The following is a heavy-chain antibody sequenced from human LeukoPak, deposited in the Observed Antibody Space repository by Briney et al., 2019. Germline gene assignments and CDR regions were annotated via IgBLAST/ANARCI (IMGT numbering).Heavy chain of an antibody. CDR2: IYYSGST. Sequence: PSETLSLTCTVSGGSISSYYWSWIRQPPGKGLEWIGYIYYSGSTNYNPSLKSRVTISVDTSKNQFSLKLSSVTAADTAVYYCARHLVCYGSGVNWFDPWGQGTLVTVSS. D-gene: IGHD3-10*01. CDR3: ARHLVCYGSGVNWFDP. CDR1: GGSISSYY. J-gene: IGHJ5*02. V-gene: IGHV4-59*08.